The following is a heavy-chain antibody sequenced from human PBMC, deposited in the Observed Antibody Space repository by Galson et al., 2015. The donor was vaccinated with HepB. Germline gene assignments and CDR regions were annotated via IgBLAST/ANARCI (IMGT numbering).Heavy chain of an antibody. CDR1: GDSVSSSTAA. J-gene: IGHJ6*02. D-gene: IGHD3-22*01. Sequence: CAISGDSVSSSTAAWNWIRQSPSRGLEWLGRTYYRSKWYNDYAVSVKSRITINPDTSKNQFSLQLSSVTPDDTDVYYCARDSFYDNTGYPVPRNFGVDVWGQGTTVTVSS. CDR3: ARDSFYDNTGYPVPRNFGVDV. V-gene: IGHV6-1*01. CDR2: TYYRSKWYN.